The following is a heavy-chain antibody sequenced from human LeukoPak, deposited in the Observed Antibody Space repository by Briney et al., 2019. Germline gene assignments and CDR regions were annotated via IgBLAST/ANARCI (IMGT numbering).Heavy chain of an antibody. Sequence: ASVKVSCKASGYTFTGYYMHWVRQAPGQGLEWMGWMNPNSGNTGYAQKFQGRVTMTRNTSISTAYMELSSLRSEDTAVYYCARQATAMVNFDYWGQGTLVTVSS. V-gene: IGHV1-8*02. D-gene: IGHD5-18*01. CDR1: GYTFTGYY. J-gene: IGHJ4*02. CDR2: MNPNSGNT. CDR3: ARQATAMVNFDY.